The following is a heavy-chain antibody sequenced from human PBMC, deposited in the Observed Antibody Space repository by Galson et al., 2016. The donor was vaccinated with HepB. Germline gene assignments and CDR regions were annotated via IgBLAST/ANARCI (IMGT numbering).Heavy chain of an antibody. CDR2: IYHDGRT. CDR3: ARDPHYQSLTGRGGYNYGMDV. Sequence: SETLSLTCVVSGGSVSSGDWWSWVRQPPGRGLEWIAEIYHDGRTNYSPSLKSRVTISVDKSRNQFSLRGSSVTAADTAVYYCARDPHYQSLTGRGGYNYGMDVWGPGTTVIVSS. D-gene: IGHD3-9*01. J-gene: IGHJ6*02. V-gene: IGHV4-4*02. CDR1: GGSVSSGDW.